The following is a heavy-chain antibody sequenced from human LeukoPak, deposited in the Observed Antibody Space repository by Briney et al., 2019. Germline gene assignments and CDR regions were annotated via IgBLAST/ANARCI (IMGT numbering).Heavy chain of an antibody. D-gene: IGHD2-21*01. CDR2: ITWAGGTV. CDR3: VKDLKSFGQYSFYGMDV. CDR1: GFHIDDYA. Sequence: GGSLRLSCVVSGFHIDDYAMHGVRQAPGRGLEWVSLITWAGGTVYYTGSVRGRFTISRDNSKNSLYLQMNSLRTHDTAVYYCVKDLKSFGQYSFYGMDVWGQGTTVTVSS. J-gene: IGHJ6*02. V-gene: IGHV3-43D*03.